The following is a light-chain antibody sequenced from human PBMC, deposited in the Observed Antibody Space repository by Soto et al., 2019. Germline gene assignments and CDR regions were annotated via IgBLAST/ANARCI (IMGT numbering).Light chain of an antibody. J-gene: IGLJ3*02. V-gene: IGLV2-23*01. Sequence: QSALTQPASVSGSPGQSITISCTGTSSDVGSYNLVSWYQQHPGKAPKLMIYEDNKRPSGVSNRFSGSKSGNTASLTISGLQAEDEAHSYCCAYAPISTVVFGGGTKLTVL. CDR3: CAYAPISTVV. CDR1: SSDVGSYNL. CDR2: EDN.